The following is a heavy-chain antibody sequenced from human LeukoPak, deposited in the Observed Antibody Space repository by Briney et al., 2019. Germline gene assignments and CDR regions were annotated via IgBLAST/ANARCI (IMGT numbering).Heavy chain of an antibody. CDR1: GGSVSTYY. V-gene: IGHV4-59*08. J-gene: IGHJ4*02. CDR2: IRYSGSA. Sequence: SETLSLTCTVSGGSVSTYYWSWIRQPPGKGLEWIGYIRYSGSANYNPSLRSRVTISIDTSKNQFSLKLSSVTAADTAVYHCARLVYDSRGYYFDYWGQGTVVTVSS. D-gene: IGHD3-22*01. CDR3: ARLVYDSRGYYFDY.